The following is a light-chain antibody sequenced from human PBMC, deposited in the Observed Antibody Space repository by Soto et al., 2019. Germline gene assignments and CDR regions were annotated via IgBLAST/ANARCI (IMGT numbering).Light chain of an antibody. J-gene: IGLJ1*01. V-gene: IGLV2-14*01. CDR2: EVS. Sequence: QSALTRPASVSGSPGQSITISCTGTSDDVGAFNYVSWYQQHPGKAPKLMIFEVSRRPSGVSNRFSGSKSGNTASLTISGLQAEDEADYYCTSYASSVNYVFGTGTKLTVL. CDR3: TSYASSVNYV. CDR1: SDDVGAFNY.